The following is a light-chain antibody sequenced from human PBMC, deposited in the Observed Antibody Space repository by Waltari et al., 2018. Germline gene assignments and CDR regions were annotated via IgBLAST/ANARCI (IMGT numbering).Light chain of an antibody. J-gene: IGKJ2*01. CDR1: QSISTN. V-gene: IGKV3-15*01. CDR3: QQYNNWPPLYT. CDR2: DTS. Sequence: EIVMTQSPATLSMSPGERATLPCRASQSISTNLAWYQQRPGQAPRLLINDTSTRATGIPVKFSGSGSGTEFTLTISDLQPEEFAVYYCQQYNNWPPLYTFGQGTKLDIK.